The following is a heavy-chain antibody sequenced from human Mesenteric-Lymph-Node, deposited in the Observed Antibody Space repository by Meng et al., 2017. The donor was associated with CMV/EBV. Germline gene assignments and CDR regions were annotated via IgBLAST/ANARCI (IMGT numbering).Heavy chain of an antibody. Sequence: GTFSRYAISWVRQAPGQRLEWMGEIIPVLGTPNYAQRFQGRVTITADESASTVFMELSSLRSDDTAVYYCAREPASFGSATYYFDYWGQGTLVTVSS. D-gene: IGHD3-10*01. CDR2: IIPVLGTP. CDR3: AREPASFGSATYYFDY. V-gene: IGHV1-69*01. J-gene: IGHJ4*02. CDR1: GTFSRYA.